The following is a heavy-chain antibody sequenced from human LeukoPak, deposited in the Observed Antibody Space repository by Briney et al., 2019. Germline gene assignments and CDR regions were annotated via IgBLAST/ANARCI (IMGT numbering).Heavy chain of an antibody. Sequence: SETLSLTCAVYGGSFSGYYWSWIRQPPGKGLEWIGEINHSGSTNYNPSLKSRVTISVDTSKNQFSLKLSSVTAADTAVYYCATGYDSSGYALDYWGQGTLVTVSS. CDR1: GGSFSGYY. CDR2: INHSGST. CDR3: ATGYDSSGYALDY. D-gene: IGHD3-22*01. J-gene: IGHJ4*02. V-gene: IGHV4-34*01.